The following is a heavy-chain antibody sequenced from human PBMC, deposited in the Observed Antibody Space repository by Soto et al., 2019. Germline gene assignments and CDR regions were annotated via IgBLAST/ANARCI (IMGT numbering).Heavy chain of an antibody. Sequence: EVQLLESGGDLIQPGGSLRLSCAASGFTFNIYAMTWVRQAPGQGLEWVSAISRYGDFTYYADSVEGRFSISRDNSKNTQYLQMKSLRAEDTALYYCAQDRYLDHDSRGYLFDTWGQGTLVTVTS. J-gene: IGHJ5*02. CDR1: GFTFNIYA. V-gene: IGHV3-23*01. D-gene: IGHD3-22*01. CDR2: ISRYGDFT. CDR3: AQDRYLDHDSRGYLFDT.